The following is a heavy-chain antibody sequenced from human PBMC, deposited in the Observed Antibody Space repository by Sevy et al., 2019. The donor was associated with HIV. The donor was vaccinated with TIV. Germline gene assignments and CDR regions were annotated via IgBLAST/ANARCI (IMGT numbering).Heavy chain of an antibody. J-gene: IGHJ6*02. D-gene: IGHD2-8*02. CDR1: GDSVYSNSTA. V-gene: IGHV6-1*01. CDR3: ARGGDCTGGVCYHYYYYGMDV. CDR2: TYYRSKWYN. Sequence: SQTLSLTCAISGDSVYSNSTAWNWIRQSPSRGLEWLGRTYYRSKWYNDYAVSVKSRITINPDTSKNQFSLQLNSVTPEDTAVYYCARGGDCTGGVCYHYYYYGMDVWGQGSTVTVSS.